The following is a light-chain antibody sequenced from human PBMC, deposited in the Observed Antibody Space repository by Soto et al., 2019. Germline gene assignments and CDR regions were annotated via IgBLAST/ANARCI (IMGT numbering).Light chain of an antibody. CDR3: CSYALL. CDR2: EGT. Sequence: QSVLTQPASVSGSPGQSITISCTGTNSDVGTHNLVSWYQQHPGKAPKLIIYEGTKRPSGVSNRFSGSKSGNTASLTISGLQAEEEADYYCCSYALLLGTATKVTV. J-gene: IGLJ1*01. V-gene: IGLV2-23*01. CDR1: NSDVGTHNL.